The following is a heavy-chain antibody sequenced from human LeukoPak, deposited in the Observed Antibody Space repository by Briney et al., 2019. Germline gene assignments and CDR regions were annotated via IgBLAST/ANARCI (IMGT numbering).Heavy chain of an antibody. CDR1: GFTFSSYS. CDR2: ISSSSSYI. D-gene: IGHD3-10*01. Sequence: GGSLRLSCAASGFTFSSYSMNWVRQAPGKGLEWVSSISSSSSYIYYADSVKGRFTISRDNAKNSLYLQMNSLRAEDTAVYYCAREALWFGEFTPLYYYMDVWGKGTTVTVSS. CDR3: AREALWFGEFTPLYYYMDV. J-gene: IGHJ6*03. V-gene: IGHV3-21*01.